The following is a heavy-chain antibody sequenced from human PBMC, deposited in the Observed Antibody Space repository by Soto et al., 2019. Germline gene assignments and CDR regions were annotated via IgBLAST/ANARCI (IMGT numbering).Heavy chain of an antibody. D-gene: IGHD6-13*01. CDR3: ARRQSSSWYGL. CDR2: IYYSGST. Sequence: PSETLSLTCTVSGGNIRSGSYYWSWIRTHPGKGLEWIGNIYYSGSTYYNQSLKSRVTISVDTSKNQFSLKLSSVTAADTAVYYCARRQSSSWYGLWGQGTLVTVSS. J-gene: IGHJ4*02. CDR1: GGNIRSGSYY. V-gene: IGHV4-39*01.